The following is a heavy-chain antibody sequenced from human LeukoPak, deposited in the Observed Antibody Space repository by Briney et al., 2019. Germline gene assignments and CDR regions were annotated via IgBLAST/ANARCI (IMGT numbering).Heavy chain of an antibody. D-gene: IGHD3-10*01. V-gene: IGHV3-23*01. CDR3: ARVFPVSITMARGAPGAFDI. J-gene: IGHJ3*02. CDR1: GFTFNTLA. CDR2: INARGFIT. Sequence: GGSLRLSCAASGFTFNTLAMSWVRQAPGKGLEWVSAINARGFITYYADSVKGRFTISRHNSKNTLYLQMNSLRAEDTAVYYCARVFPVSITMARGAPGAFDIWGQGTMVTVSS.